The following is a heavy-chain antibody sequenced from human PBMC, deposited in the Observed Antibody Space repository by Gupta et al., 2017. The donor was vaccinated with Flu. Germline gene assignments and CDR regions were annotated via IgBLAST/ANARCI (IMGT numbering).Heavy chain of an antibody. Sequence: EVQLSESGGGLVQPGGSLRLSCAASGLTFNTYAMSWVRQAPGKGLQWVSGMNHIGVGTYYADSVRGRFTVSRDNSENTFYLQMNSLRAEDTAVYFCAKDLYTVPGALDSWGQGTLVTVSS. CDR3: AKDLYTVPGALDS. V-gene: IGHV3-23*01. CDR2: MNHIGVGT. D-gene: IGHD6-19*01. J-gene: IGHJ4*02. CDR1: GLTFNTYA.